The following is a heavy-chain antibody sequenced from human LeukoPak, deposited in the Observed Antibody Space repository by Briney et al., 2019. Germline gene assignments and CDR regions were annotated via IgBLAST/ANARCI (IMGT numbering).Heavy chain of an antibody. J-gene: IGHJ4*02. CDR1: GGTFSSYA. D-gene: IGHD5-24*01. Sequence: GSSVKVSCEASGGTFSSYAISWVRQAPGQGLEWMGGIIPIFGTANYAQKFQGRVTITADESTSTAYMELSSLRSEDTAVYYCARTHEMATIFFDYWGQGTLVTVSS. CDR3: ARTHEMATIFFDY. CDR2: IIPIFGTA. V-gene: IGHV1-69*01.